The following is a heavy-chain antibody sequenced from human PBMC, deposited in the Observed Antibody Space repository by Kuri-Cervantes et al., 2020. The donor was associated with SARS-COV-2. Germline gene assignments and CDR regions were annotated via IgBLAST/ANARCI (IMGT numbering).Heavy chain of an antibody. CDR2: ISYDGSNK. CDR3: ATSLYGSYSSDY. J-gene: IGHJ4*02. V-gene: IGHV3-30-3*01. D-gene: IGHD1-26*01. CDR1: GFTFSSYA. Sequence: GGSLRLSCAASGFTFSSYARHWVRQAPGKGLEWVAVISYDGSNKYYADSVKGRFTISRDNSKNTLYLQMNSLRAEDTAVYYCATSLYGSYSSDYWGQGTLVTVSS.